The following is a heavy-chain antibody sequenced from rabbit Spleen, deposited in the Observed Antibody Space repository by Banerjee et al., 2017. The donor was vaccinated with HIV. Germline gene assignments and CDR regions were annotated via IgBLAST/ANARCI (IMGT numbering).Heavy chain of an antibody. CDR3: ARDTGSSFSSYGMDL. Sequence: QSLEESGGDLVKPGASLTLTCTASGFSFSNIYYMCWVRQAPGKGLEWIACIYAGRSGSTYYASWAKGRFTISKTSSTTVTLQMTSLTAADTATYFCARDTGSSFSSYGMDLWGQGTLVTVS. CDR2: IYAGRSGST. CDR1: GFSFSNIYY. J-gene: IGHJ6*01. V-gene: IGHV1S40*01. D-gene: IGHD8-1*01.